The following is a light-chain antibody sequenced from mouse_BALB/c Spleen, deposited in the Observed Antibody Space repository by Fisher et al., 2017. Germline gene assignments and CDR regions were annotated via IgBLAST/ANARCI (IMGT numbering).Light chain of an antibody. CDR2: STS. Sequence: IVMTQSTAIMSASPGEKVTMTCRASSSVSSSYLHWYQQKPGSSPKLWIYSTSNLASGVPAHFSGSGSGTSYSLTISSMEAEDAATYYCHQYHRSPPMTFGGGTKLEIK. CDR1: SSVSSSY. CDR3: HQYHRSPPMT. V-gene: IGKV4-74*01. J-gene: IGKJ1*01.